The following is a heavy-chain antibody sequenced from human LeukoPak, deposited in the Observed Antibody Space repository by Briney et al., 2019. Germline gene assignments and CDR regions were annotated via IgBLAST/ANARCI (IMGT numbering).Heavy chain of an antibody. CDR3: ARDEDSSGWYALFDY. D-gene: IGHD6-19*01. J-gene: IGHJ4*02. V-gene: IGHV3-33*08. CDR2: IWYDGSNK. Sequence: PGGSLRLSCAASGFTFSSYGMHWVRQAPGKGLEWVAVIWYDGSNKYYADSVKGRFTISRDNSKSTLYLQMNSLRAEDTAVYYCARDEDSSGWYALFDYWGQGTLVTVSS. CDR1: GFTFSSYG.